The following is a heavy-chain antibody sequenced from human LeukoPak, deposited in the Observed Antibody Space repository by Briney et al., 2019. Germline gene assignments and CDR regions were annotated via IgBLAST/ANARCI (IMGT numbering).Heavy chain of an antibody. Sequence: GGSLRLSCAASGFTFSSYSMNWVRQAPGEGLEWVSSISSSSSYIYYADSVKGRFTISRDNAKNSLYLQMNSLRAEDTAVYYCARAKWDCSFDYWGQGTLVTVSS. CDR2: ISSSSSYI. D-gene: IGHD2-21*01. J-gene: IGHJ4*02. CDR3: ARAKWDCSFDY. CDR1: GFTFSSYS. V-gene: IGHV3-21*01.